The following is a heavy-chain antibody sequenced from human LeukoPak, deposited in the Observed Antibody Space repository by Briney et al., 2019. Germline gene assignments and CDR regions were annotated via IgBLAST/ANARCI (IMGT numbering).Heavy chain of an antibody. CDR2: IYHSGST. J-gene: IGHJ4*02. CDR3: ARTAAGSPGGFDY. V-gene: IGHV4-39*07. Sequence: PSETLSLTCTVSGGSISRGSYSWSWIRQPAGKGLEWIGSIYHSGSTYYNPSLKSRVTISVDTSKNQFSLKLSSVTAADTAVYYCARTAAGSPGGFDYWGQGTLVTVSS. D-gene: IGHD6-13*01. CDR1: GGSISRGSYS.